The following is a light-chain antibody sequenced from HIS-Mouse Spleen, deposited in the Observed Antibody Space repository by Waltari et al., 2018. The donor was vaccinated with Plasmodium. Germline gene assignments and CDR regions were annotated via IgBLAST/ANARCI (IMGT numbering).Light chain of an antibody. V-gene: IGKV1-39*01. Sequence: DIQMTQSPSSLSASVGDRVTITCRASQSISRYLNWYQQKPGKAPKLLIYAASSLQSGVPTRFSRSGSGTDFTLTISSLQPEDFATYYCQQSYSTWTFGQGTKVEIK. J-gene: IGKJ1*01. CDR2: AAS. CDR3: QQSYSTWT. CDR1: QSISRY.